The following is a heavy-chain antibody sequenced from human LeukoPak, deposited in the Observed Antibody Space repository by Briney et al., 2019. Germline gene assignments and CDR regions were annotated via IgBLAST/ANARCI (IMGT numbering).Heavy chain of an antibody. CDR2: ISGSGGST. CDR1: GFTFSSYG. J-gene: IGHJ3*02. Sequence: PGGSLRLSCAASGFTFSSYGMSWVRQAPGKGLEWVSAISGSGGSTYYADSVKGRFTISRDNAKNSLYLQMNSLRAEDTAVYYCARDHSPENYYDSSGYHIWGQGTMVTVSS. CDR3: ARDHSPENYYDSSGYHI. V-gene: IGHV3-23*01. D-gene: IGHD3-22*01.